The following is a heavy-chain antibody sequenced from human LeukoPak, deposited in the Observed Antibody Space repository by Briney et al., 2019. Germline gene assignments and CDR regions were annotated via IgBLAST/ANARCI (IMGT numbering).Heavy chain of an antibody. CDR1: GFTFSSYG. D-gene: IGHD1-1*01. V-gene: IGHV3-23*01. J-gene: IGHJ4*02. CDR3: AKTHNWYYFDY. Sequence: PGGSLRLSCAASGFTFSSYGMTWVRQAPEKGLKWVSVISGSGGSTYYADSVKGRFTISRDNSKNTLFLHVNSLRADDTAVYYCAKTHNWYYFDYWGQGTLVSVSS. CDR2: ISGSGGST.